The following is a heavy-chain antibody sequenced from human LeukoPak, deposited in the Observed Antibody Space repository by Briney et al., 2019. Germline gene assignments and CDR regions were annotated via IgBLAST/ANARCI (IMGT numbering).Heavy chain of an antibody. CDR1: GGSISSYY. CDR3: ARAGTSNYYYYMDV. J-gene: IGHJ6*03. V-gene: IGHV4-59*01. Sequence: SETLSLTCTVSGGSISSYYWSWIRQPPGKGLEWIGYIYYSGSTNYNPSLKGRVTISVDTSKNQFSLKLSSVTAADTAVYYCARAGTSNYYYYMDVWGKGTTVTVSS. CDR2: IYYSGST. D-gene: IGHD1-1*01.